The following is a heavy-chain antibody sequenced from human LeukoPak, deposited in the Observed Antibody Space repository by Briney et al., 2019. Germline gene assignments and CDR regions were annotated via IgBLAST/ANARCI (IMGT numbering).Heavy chain of an antibody. Sequence: GGSLRLSCAASGFTFSSYWMHWVRQPPGKGLVWVSRINPDGSVTTHADSVEGRFTISRDNAKNSLYLQMNSLRAEDTAMYYCARHIPRGNNYFDYWGQGSLVTVSS. V-gene: IGHV3-74*01. J-gene: IGHJ4*02. CDR3: ARHIPRGNNYFDY. D-gene: IGHD3-16*01. CDR1: GFTFSSYW. CDR2: INPDGSVT.